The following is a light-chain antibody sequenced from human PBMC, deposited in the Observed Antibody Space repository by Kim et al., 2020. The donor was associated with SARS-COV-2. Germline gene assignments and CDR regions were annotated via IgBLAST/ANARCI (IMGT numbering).Light chain of an antibody. CDR1: QDIGND. CDR2: GAS. V-gene: IGKV1-17*01. Sequence: AAVGDRITITGRASQDIGNDIGWYQQSPGRAPKRLIYGASNLQSGVPSRFSGSGSETEFTLTINSLQPEDFATYFCLQHRTYPITFGQGTRLEIK. CDR3: LQHRTYPIT. J-gene: IGKJ5*01.